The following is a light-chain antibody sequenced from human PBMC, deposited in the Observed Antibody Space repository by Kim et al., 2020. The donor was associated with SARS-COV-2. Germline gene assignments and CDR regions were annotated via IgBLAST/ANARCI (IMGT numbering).Light chain of an antibody. CDR1: SGHSSYA. Sequence: WVKLTCTLSSGHSSYAIAWHQQQPEKGPRYLMKLNSDGSHSKGDGIPDRFSGSSSGAERYLTISSLQSEDEADYYCQTWGTGSVVFGGGTQLTVL. J-gene: IGLJ2*01. V-gene: IGLV4-69*01. CDR2: LNSDGSH. CDR3: QTWGTGSVV.